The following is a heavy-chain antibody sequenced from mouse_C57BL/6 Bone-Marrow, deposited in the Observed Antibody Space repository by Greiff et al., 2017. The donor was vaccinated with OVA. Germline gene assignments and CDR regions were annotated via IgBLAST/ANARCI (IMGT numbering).Heavy chain of an antibody. J-gene: IGHJ4*01. V-gene: IGHV5-12*01. Sequence: DVMLVESGGGLVQPGGSLKLSCAASGFTFSDYYMYWVRQTPEKRLEWVAYISNGGGSTYYPDTVKGRFTISRDNAKNTLYLQMSRLKSEDTAMYYCARQCAMDYWGQGTSVTVSS. CDR3: ARQCAMDY. CDR1: GFTFSDYY. CDR2: ISNGGGST.